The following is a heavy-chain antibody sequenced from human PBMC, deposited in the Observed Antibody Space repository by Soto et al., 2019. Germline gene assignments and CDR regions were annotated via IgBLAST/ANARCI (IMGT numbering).Heavy chain of an antibody. V-gene: IGHV3-30-3*01. CDR3: ARVEYSSSAGWFDP. Sequence: GGSLRLSCAASGFTFSSYAMHWVRQAPGKGLEWVAVISYDGSNKYYADPVKGRFTISRDNSKNTLYLQMNSLRAEDAAVYYCARVEYSSSAGWFDPWGQGTLVTVSS. CDR1: GFTFSSYA. CDR2: ISYDGSNK. J-gene: IGHJ5*02. D-gene: IGHD6-6*01.